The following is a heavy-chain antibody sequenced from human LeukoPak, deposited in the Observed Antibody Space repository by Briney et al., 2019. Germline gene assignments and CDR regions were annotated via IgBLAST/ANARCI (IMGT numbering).Heavy chain of an antibody. J-gene: IGHJ4*02. CDR2: IRSKVYGGTT. D-gene: IGHD3-10*01. CDR1: GFTFGDDA. CDR3: ARFVPSFDC. Sequence: GGSLRLSCTASGFTFGDDAVSWVRQAPGKGLEWVAFIRSKVYGGTTEYAASVKGRFTISRDDSKSIAYLQLNSLKTEDTAVYYYARFVPSFDCWGKRTLVS. V-gene: IGHV3-49*04.